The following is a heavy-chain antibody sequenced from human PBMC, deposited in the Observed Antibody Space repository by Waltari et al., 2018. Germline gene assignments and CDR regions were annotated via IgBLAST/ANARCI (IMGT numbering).Heavy chain of an antibody. CDR1: GGSFSGYY. Sequence: QVQLQQWGAGLLKPSETLSLTCAVYGGSFSGYYWSWIRQPPGKGLAWIGEINHSGRTNYNPTLKSRVTISGDTSKIQFSLKLSSVTAADTAVYYCARGGASYYDILTGYYTRGNWFDPWGQGTLVTVSS. J-gene: IGHJ5*02. CDR3: ARGGASYYDILTGYYTRGNWFDP. D-gene: IGHD3-9*01. V-gene: IGHV4-34*01. CDR2: INHSGRT.